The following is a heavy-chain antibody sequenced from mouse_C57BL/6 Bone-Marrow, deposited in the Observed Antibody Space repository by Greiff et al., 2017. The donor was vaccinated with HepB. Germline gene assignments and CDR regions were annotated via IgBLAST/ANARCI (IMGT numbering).Heavy chain of an antibody. CDR2: IDPANGNT. CDR3: FYYGSRGYYDMDY. V-gene: IGHV14-3*01. Sequence: EVKLQESVAELVRPGASVKLSCTASGFNIKNTYMHWVKQRPEQGLEWIGRIDPANGNTKYAPKFQGKATITADTSSNTAYLQLSSLTSEDTAIYYCFYYGSRGYYDMDYWGQGTSVTVSS. J-gene: IGHJ4*01. D-gene: IGHD1-1*01. CDR1: GFNIKNTY.